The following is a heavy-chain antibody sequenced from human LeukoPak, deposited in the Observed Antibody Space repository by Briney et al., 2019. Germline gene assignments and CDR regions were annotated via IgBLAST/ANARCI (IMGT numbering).Heavy chain of an antibody. V-gene: IGHV3-48*03. D-gene: IGHD3-3*02. J-gene: IGHJ6*02. CDR1: GFTFSSYE. CDR2: ISGDGHAI. Sequence: GGSLRLSCAASGFTFSSYEMNWVRQAPGKGLEWLSYISGDGHAIQYAASVKGRFTISRDNAENSLYLQMNSLRPEDTAVYYCARHFSTYSYGLDVWGQGATVTVSS. CDR3: ARHFSTYSYGLDV.